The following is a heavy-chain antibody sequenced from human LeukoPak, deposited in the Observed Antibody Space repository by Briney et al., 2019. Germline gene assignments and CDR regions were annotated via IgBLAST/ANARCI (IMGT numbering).Heavy chain of an antibody. J-gene: IGHJ6*03. CDR2: IYTSGST. V-gene: IGHV4-61*02. CDR1: GGSISSGSYY. Sequence: PSETLSLTCTVSGGSISSGSYYWSWIRQPAGKGLEWIGRIYTSGSTNYNPSLKSRVTISVDTSKNQFSLKLSSVTAADTAVYYCARASKLPPSGYYYMDVWGQRDHGHRLL. CDR3: ARASKLPPSGYYYMDV. D-gene: IGHD1-7*01.